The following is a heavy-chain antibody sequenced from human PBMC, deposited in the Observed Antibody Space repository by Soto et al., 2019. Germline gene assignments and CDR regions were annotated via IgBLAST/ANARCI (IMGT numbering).Heavy chain of an antibody. CDR2: IYYSGST. CDR3: AREVYDCGDYARPNWFDP. V-gene: IGHV4-30-4*01. D-gene: IGHD4-17*01. CDR1: GGSICSGDYY. J-gene: IGHJ5*02. Sequence: SETLSLTCTVSGGSICSGDYYWSWIRQPPGKGLEWIGYIYYSGSTYYNPSLKSRVTISVDTSKNQFSLKLSSVTAADTAVYYCAREVYDCGDYARPNWFDPWGQGTLVTVSS.